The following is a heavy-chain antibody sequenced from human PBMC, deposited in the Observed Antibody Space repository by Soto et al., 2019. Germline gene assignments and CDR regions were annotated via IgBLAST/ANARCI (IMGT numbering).Heavy chain of an antibody. Sequence: GGSLRLSCVASGFTFSYAWMNWARQAPGKGLEWVGRITGKTDGGTTDYAAPVKGRFTISRDDSKNTMYLQVNSLKTEDTAVYYCVADQGYFQHWGQGTLVTVSS. CDR2: ITGKTDGGTT. CDR1: GFTFSYAW. V-gene: IGHV3-15*07. J-gene: IGHJ1*01. D-gene: IGHD3-22*01. CDR3: VADQGYFQH.